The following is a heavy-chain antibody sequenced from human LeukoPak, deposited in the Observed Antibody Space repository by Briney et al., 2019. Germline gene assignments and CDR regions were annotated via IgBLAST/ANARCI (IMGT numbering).Heavy chain of an antibody. CDR3: ARDFRLAVAKNWFDP. Sequence: SVKVSCKASGGTFSIYAISWVRQAPGQGLEWMGGIIPIFGTANYAQKFQGRVTITADESTSTAYMELSSLRSEDTAVYYCARDFRLAVAKNWFDPWGQGTLVTVSS. D-gene: IGHD6-19*01. CDR2: IIPIFGTA. CDR1: GGTFSIYA. J-gene: IGHJ5*02. V-gene: IGHV1-69*13.